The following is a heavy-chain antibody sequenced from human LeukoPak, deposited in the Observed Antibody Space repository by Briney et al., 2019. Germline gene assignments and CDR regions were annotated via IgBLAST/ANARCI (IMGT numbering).Heavy chain of an antibody. Sequence: ASVKVSCKASGYTFTSYGISWVRQAPGQGLEWMGWINPNSGGTNYAQKFQGRVTMTRDTSIGTAYMELSRLRSDDTAVYYCARGLYDSSSEDWGQGTLVTVSS. CDR3: ARGLYDSSSED. CDR1: GYTFTSYG. J-gene: IGHJ4*02. CDR2: INPNSGGT. V-gene: IGHV1-2*02. D-gene: IGHD6-6*01.